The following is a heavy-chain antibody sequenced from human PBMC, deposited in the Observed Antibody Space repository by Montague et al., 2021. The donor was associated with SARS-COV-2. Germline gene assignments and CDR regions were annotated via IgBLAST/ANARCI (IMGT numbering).Heavy chain of an antibody. CDR3: ARAPDSGTYWSGDY. Sequence: SETLSLTCTVSGGSISSTSYYWGWVRQPPGKGLEWIGNIYHSVSAYYNPSLKSRVTISIDTSKNQFSLKLSAVTAADTAVYYCARAPDSGTYWSGDYWGQGTLVTVSS. J-gene: IGHJ4*02. CDR1: GGSISSTSYY. V-gene: IGHV4-39*07. D-gene: IGHD1-26*01. CDR2: IYHSVSA.